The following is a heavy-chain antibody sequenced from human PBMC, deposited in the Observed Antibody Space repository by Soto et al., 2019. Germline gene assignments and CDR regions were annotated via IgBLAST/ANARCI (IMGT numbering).Heavy chain of an antibody. V-gene: IGHV4-34*01. CDR2: INHSGSN. CDR1: GGSFSTYY. J-gene: IGHJ3*02. D-gene: IGHD3-9*01. Sequence: QLQQWGAGLLKPSEPLSLTCVVSGGSFSTYYNNWIRQSPGRVLEWIGEINHSGSNNYSPSLKSRVTMSLDTSKNQFSLKLTSVTAADTAVYYCARGGSNDWQVAFDIWGQGTMVTVSS. CDR3: ARGGSNDWQVAFDI.